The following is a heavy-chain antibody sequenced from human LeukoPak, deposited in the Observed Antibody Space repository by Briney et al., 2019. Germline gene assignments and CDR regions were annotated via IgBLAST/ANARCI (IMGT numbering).Heavy chain of an antibody. J-gene: IGHJ4*02. CDR2: IWYDGSNK. Sequence: GGSLRLSCAASGFTFSSYGMHWVRQAPGKGREWVTVIWYDGSNKYYADSVKGRFTISRDNSKNTLYLQMNSLRAEDPAVYYCAKAGGYCSGGSCYYFDYWGQGTLVTVSS. V-gene: IGHV3-33*06. D-gene: IGHD2-15*01. CDR1: GFTFSSYG. CDR3: AKAGGYCSGGSCYYFDY.